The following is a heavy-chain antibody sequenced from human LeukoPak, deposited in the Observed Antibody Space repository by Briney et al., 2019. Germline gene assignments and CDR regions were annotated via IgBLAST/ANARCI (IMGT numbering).Heavy chain of an antibody. CDR1: GGSVNSGSYY. J-gene: IGHJ5*02. Sequence: SETLSLTCTVSGGSVNSGSYYWGWIRQPPGKGLEWIGYIYYSGSTNYDSALKSRVTISVDTSKNQFSLKLSSVTAADTAVYYCARSGGYWFDPWGQGTLVTVSS. CDR3: ARSGGYWFDP. V-gene: IGHV4-61*01. D-gene: IGHD1-26*01. CDR2: IYYSGST.